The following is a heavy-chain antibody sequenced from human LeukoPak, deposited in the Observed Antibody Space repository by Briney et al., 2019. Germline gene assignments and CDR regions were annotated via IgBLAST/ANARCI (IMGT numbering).Heavy chain of an antibody. V-gene: IGHV3-21*01. CDR3: ARDRVNIVVVSASEY. J-gene: IGHJ4*02. CDR2: ITSSGTYI. Sequence: GVSLRLSCAASGFTFSDYSMNWVRQAPGKGLEWVSSITSSGTYIYYADSVKGRFTISRDNAKNSLYLQMNSLRAEDTAVYYCARDRVNIVVVSASEYRGQGTLVTVSS. D-gene: IGHD2-21*01. CDR1: GFTFSDYS.